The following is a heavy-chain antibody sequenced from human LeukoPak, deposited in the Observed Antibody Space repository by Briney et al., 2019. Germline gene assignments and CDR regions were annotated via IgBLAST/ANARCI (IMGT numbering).Heavy chain of an antibody. V-gene: IGHV3-7*01. CDR1: GFTFSSYW. CDR3: ATENYGSLAG. D-gene: IGHD2-15*01. CDR2: IKKDGSPN. Sequence: GGSLRLSCAASGFTFSSYWMSWVRQAPGKGLEWVANIKKDGSPNYYVDSVKGRFTISKDNAKNSLYLQMNSLRAEDTAVYYCATENYGSLAGWGQGTLVTVSS. J-gene: IGHJ4*02.